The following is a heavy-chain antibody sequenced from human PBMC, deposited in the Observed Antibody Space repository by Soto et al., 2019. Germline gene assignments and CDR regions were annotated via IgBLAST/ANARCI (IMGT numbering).Heavy chain of an antibody. D-gene: IGHD2-2*01. V-gene: IGHV1-69*06. J-gene: IGHJ6*02. CDR2: IIPIFGTA. CDR3: ARDLVYCSITSCYSGSRFYGMDV. CDR1: GGTFSSYA. Sequence: SVKVSCKASGGTFSSYAISWVRQAPGQGLEWMGGIIPIFGTANYAQKFQGRVTITADKSTSTAYMELSSLRSEDTAVYYCARDLVYCSITSCYSGSRFYGMDVWGQGTTVTVSS.